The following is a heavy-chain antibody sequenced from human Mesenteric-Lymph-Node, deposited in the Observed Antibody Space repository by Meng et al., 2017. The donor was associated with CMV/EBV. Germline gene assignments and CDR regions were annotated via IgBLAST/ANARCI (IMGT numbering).Heavy chain of an antibody. D-gene: IGHD2-2*02. CDR3: ARVYGSSFDSPFDP. CDR2: LSYIGGD. J-gene: IGHJ5*02. Sequence: GSLRLSCTVSGGSITRSYWTWIRQSPGKGLEWIGYLSYIGGDIYNPSLKSRVTISQDTSKTQFSLKVTSVTAADTAVYYCARVYGSSFDSPFDPWGQGTLVTVSS. V-gene: IGHV4-59*01. CDR1: GGSITRSY.